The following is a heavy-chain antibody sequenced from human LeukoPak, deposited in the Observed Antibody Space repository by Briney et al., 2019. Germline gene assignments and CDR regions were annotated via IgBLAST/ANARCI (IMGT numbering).Heavy chain of an antibody. D-gene: IGHD2-2*01. CDR1: GFTFYDYA. CDR2: ISWNSGSI. CDR3: AKDIWAGDCSSTSCSSVFDY. Sequence: PGRSLRLSCAASGFTFYDYAMHWVRHAPGEGLEWGSGISWNSGSIAYADSVKGRFTISRDNAKNALYLQMNSLRAEDTALYYCAKDIWAGDCSSTSCSSVFDYWGQGTLVTVSS. V-gene: IGHV3-9*01. J-gene: IGHJ4*02.